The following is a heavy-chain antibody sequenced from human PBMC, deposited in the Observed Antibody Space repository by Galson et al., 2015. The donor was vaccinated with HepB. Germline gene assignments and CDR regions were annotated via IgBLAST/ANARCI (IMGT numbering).Heavy chain of an antibody. D-gene: IGHD3-3*01. Sequence: SVKVSCKASGYTFTSYGISWVRQAPGQGLEWMGWISAYNGNTNYAQKLQGRVTMTTDTSTSTAYMELRSLRSDDTAVYYCARDKTRYYDFWSGSVDAFDIWGQGTMVTVSS. CDR1: GYTFTSYG. J-gene: IGHJ3*02. V-gene: IGHV1-18*01. CDR3: ARDKTRYYDFWSGSVDAFDI. CDR2: ISAYNGNT.